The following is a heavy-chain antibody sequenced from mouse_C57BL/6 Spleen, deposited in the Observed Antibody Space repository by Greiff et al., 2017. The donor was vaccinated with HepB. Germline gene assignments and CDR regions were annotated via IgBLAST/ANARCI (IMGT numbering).Heavy chain of an antibody. CDR3: ARESGYPYAMDY. J-gene: IGHJ4*01. CDR1: GYAFSSSW. D-gene: IGHD3-2*02. Sequence: QVQLQQSGPELVKPGASVKISCKASGYAFSSSWMNWVKQRPGKGLEWIGRIYPGDGDTNYNGKFKGKATMTADKSSSTAYMQLSSLTSEDSSVYFCARESGYPYAMDYWGQGTSVTVSS. CDR2: IYPGDGDT. V-gene: IGHV1-82*01.